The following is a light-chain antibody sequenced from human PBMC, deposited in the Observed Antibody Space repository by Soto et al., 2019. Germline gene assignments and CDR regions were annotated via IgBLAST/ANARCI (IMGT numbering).Light chain of an antibody. V-gene: IGKV1-5*03. CDR3: QQCSSYPWT. CDR1: QSISSW. Sequence: DIQMTQSPSTLSASVGDRLTITCRASQSISSWLAWYQQKPGKAPKLLIYKASSLQSGVPSRFSGSGSGTEFTLTISSLQPDDFAAYYCQQCSSYPWTFGQGTKVEIK. CDR2: KAS. J-gene: IGKJ1*01.